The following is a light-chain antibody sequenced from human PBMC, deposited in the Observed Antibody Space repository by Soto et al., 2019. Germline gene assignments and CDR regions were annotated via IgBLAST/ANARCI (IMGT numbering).Light chain of an antibody. CDR3: QQFGSSPGFT. Sequence: EIVLRQSPGTLSLSPGERATLSCRASQSINSRYLAWYQQKPGQAPRLLIYGASSRATVIPDRFSGSGSGTDFTLTISRLEPEDFAVYYCQQFGSSPGFTFGPGTIVDIK. V-gene: IGKV3-20*01. CDR2: GAS. J-gene: IGKJ3*01. CDR1: QSINSRY.